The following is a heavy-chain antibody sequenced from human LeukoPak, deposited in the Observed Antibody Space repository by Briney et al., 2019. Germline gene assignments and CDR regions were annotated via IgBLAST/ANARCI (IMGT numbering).Heavy chain of an antibody. D-gene: IGHD3-10*01. CDR1: GGSISSHY. Sequence: SETLSLTRTVSGGSISSHYWSWIRQPPGKGLEWIGYIYYSGSTNYNPSLKSRVTISVDTSKNQFSLKLSSVTAADTAVYYCARDLDYGSGSYYDYWGQGTLVTVSS. CDR2: IYYSGST. V-gene: IGHV4-59*11. CDR3: ARDLDYGSGSYYDY. J-gene: IGHJ4*02.